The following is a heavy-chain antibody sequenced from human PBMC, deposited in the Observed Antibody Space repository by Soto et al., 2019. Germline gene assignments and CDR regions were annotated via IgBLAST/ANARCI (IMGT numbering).Heavy chain of an antibody. CDR2: VYYSGST. D-gene: IGHD3-16*01. Sequence: QLQLQEAGPGLVKPSQTLSLTCTVSGGSISRGDYYWSWIRQPPGKGREWIGYVYYSGSTFYNPSLKNRATRSLDTSKSQFSLTLSSVTAADTAVYYCVRDGGDNWFDPWGQGTLVTVSS. V-gene: IGHV4-30-4*01. CDR1: GGSISRGDYY. J-gene: IGHJ5*02. CDR3: VRDGGDNWFDP.